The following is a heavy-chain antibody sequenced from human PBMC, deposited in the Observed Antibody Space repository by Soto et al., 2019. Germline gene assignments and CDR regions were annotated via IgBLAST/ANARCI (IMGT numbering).Heavy chain of an antibody. CDR3: ARDKWLRFRGIYYGMDV. CDR2: IYYSGST. D-gene: IGHD5-12*01. CDR1: GGSISSGGYY. J-gene: IGHJ6*02. V-gene: IGHV4-31*02. Sequence: SETLSLTCIVSGGSISSGGYYWSWIRQHPGKGLEWIGYIYYSGSTYYNPSLKSRVTISVDTSKNQFSLKLSSVTAADTAVYYCARDKWLRFRGIYYGMDVWGQGTTVTVSS.